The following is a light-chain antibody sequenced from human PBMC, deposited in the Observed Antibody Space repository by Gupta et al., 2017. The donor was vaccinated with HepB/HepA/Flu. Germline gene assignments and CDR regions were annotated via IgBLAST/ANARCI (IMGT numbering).Light chain of an antibody. CDR3: QEYNNWPRG. Sequence: EVGMTQSPATLSVSPGERASLSCRARQRVSSSLPWYQQKPGQAPSLRIFGASTRATGIPARFSGSGSGTEFTFTISILQSEDFALYYCQEYNNWPRGFGQGSKLEIK. CDR1: QRVSSS. CDR2: GAS. J-gene: IGKJ2*03. V-gene: IGKV3-15*01.